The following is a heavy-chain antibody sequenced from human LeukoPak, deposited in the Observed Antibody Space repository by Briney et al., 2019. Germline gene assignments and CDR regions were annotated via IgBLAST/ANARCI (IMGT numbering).Heavy chain of an antibody. Sequence: ASVKVSCKASGYTFTSYGISWVRQAPGQGLEWMGWISAYNGNTIYAQKFQGRVTMTEDTSTDTAYMELSSLRSEDTAVYYCATVRRYDFWSKYFDYWGQGTLVTVSS. V-gene: IGHV1-18*01. CDR2: ISAYNGNT. J-gene: IGHJ4*02. D-gene: IGHD3-3*01. CDR1: GYTFTSYG. CDR3: ATVRRYDFWSKYFDY.